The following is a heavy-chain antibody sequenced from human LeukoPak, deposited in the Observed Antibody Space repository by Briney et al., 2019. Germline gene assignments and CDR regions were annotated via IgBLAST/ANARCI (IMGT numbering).Heavy chain of an antibody. CDR3: ARVWAWGSGNYFDN. D-gene: IGHD7-27*01. CDR2: IGGDAGST. V-gene: IGHV3-20*04. Sequence: PGGSLRLSCAASGFTFDAFGMTWVRQAPGKGLEWVSAIGGDAGSTGYADSVKGRFTISRDNAKNSLYLQMNSLRVEDTALYYCARVWAWGSGNYFDNWGQGTLVTVSS. CDR1: GFTFDAFG. J-gene: IGHJ4*02.